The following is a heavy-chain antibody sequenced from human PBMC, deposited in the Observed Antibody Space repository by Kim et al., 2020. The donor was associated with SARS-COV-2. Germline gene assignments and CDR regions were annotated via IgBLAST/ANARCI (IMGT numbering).Heavy chain of an antibody. CDR3: ARTEDGWADY. D-gene: IGHD1-26*01. J-gene: IGHJ4*02. CDR2: IYYSGST. Sequence: SETLSLTCTVSGGSISSGSYYWGWIRQPPGKGLEWIGSIYYSGSTYYNPSLKSRVTISVDTSKNQFSLKLSSVTAADTAVYYCARTEDGWADYWGQGTLVTVSS. V-gene: IGHV4-39*07. CDR1: GGSISSGSYY.